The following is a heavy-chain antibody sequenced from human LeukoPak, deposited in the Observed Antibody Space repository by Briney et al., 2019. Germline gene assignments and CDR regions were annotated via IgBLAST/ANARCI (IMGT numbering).Heavy chain of an antibody. Sequence: PSETLSLTCAVYGGPFSGYYWSWIRQPPGKGLQWIGEINHNGRTNYNPSLKSRVTVSVDTSKNQFSLKLSSVTAADTAVYYCARHSYGYIIDWGRGTLVTVSS. CDR2: INHNGRT. CDR1: GGPFSGYY. D-gene: IGHD5-18*01. CDR3: ARHSYGYIID. V-gene: IGHV4-34*01. J-gene: IGHJ4*02.